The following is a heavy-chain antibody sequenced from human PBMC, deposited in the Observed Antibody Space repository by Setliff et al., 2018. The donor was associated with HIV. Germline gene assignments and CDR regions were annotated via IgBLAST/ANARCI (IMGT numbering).Heavy chain of an antibody. CDR3: ARKVGGDFDY. D-gene: IGHD2-2*01. CDR2: ISYSGHT. J-gene: IGHJ4*02. V-gene: IGHV4-39*07. Sequence: PSETLSLTCNVSGGSLSSGLQYWGWVRQSPGKGLEWIGTISYSGHTYYNPSLKSRVTISVDTSKNQFSLKLSSVTAADTAVYFCARKVGGDFDYWGQGTPVTVSS. CDR1: GGSLSSGLQY.